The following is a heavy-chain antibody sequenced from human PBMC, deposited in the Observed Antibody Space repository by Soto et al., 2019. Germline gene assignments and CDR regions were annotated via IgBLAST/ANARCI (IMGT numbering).Heavy chain of an antibody. Sequence: SETLSLTCTVSTGSISNPIYYWGWMRQPPGKGLEWIGSIYHRGNTYYNPSLPGRVTISVDTSKNQFSLKLSSVTAADTAVYYCARVGVPAFVRLVYCYYMDFCGKGSTVTVSS. CDR3: ARVGVPAFVRLVYCYYMDF. V-gene: IGHV4-39*07. J-gene: IGHJ6*03. CDR1: TGSISNPIYY. CDR2: IYHRGNT. D-gene: IGHD2-2*01.